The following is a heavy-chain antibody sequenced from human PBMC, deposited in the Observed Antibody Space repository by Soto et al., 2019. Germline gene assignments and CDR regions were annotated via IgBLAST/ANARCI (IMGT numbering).Heavy chain of an antibody. D-gene: IGHD3-16*02. CDR3: ARDLGYYDYVWGSYHFSPSGY. J-gene: IGHJ4*02. CDR1: GFTFSSYA. V-gene: IGHV3-30-3*01. CDR2: ISYDGSNK. Sequence: QVQLVESGGGVVQPGRSLRLYCAASGFTFSSYAMHWVRQAPGKGLEWVAVISYDGSNKYYADSVKGRFTISRDNSKNTLYLQMNSLRAEDTAVYYCARDLGYYDYVWGSYHFSPSGYWGQGTLVTVSS.